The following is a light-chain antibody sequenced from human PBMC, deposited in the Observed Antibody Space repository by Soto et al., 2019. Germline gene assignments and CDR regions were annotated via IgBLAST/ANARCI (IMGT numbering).Light chain of an antibody. J-gene: IGKJ2*03. CDR3: QQYNSYPYS. V-gene: IGKV1-5*03. Sequence: IQMTQSPSTLSASVGDRVSITCRASQTIFSWLAWYQQKPGKAPKLLINKASRLESGVPSRYSGSGSGTEFNLTISGLQPDDFATYYCQQYNSYPYSFGQGTKVDIK. CDR1: QTIFSW. CDR2: KAS.